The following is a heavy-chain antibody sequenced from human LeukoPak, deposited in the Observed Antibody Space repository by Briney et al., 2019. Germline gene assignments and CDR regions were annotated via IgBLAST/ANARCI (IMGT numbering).Heavy chain of an antibody. CDR2: INHSGST. Sequence: SETLSLTCAVYGGSFSGYYWSWIRQPPGKRLEWIGEINHSGSTNYNPSLKSRVTISVDTSKNQFSLKLSSVTAADTAVYYCARGRSSGWYNNYFDYWGQGTLVTVSS. J-gene: IGHJ4*02. V-gene: IGHV4-34*01. CDR3: ARGRSSGWYNNYFDY. CDR1: GGSFSGYY. D-gene: IGHD6-19*01.